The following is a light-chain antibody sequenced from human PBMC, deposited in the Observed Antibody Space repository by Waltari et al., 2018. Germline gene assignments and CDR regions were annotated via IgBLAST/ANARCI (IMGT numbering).Light chain of an antibody. V-gene: IGLV2-23*02. Sequence: QSGLTQPASVSGSPGQSITISCTGTSSDVGNYNLVSWYQHHPGKAPKLIIYEVTKRTSGVSDRFSASKSANTSSLTISVLQTEDEADYYCCSYAGLGTYVFRTGTKVTVL. J-gene: IGLJ1*01. CDR1: SSDVGNYNL. CDR2: EVT. CDR3: CSYAGLGTYV.